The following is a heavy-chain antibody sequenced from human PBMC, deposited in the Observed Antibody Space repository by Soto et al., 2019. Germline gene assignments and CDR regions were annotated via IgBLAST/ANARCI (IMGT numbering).Heavy chain of an antibody. J-gene: IGHJ5*02. CDR1: GGSISSSSYY. Sequence: QLQLQESGPGLGKPSETLSLTCTVSGGSISSSSYYWGWIRQPPGKGLEWIGSIYYSGSTYYNPSLKSRVTISVDTSNNHFSLKLSSVTAADTAVYYCATQEVGGSYVYTFDPWGQGTLVTVSS. CDR2: IYYSGST. V-gene: IGHV4-39*02. CDR3: ATQEVGGSYVYTFDP. D-gene: IGHD1-26*01.